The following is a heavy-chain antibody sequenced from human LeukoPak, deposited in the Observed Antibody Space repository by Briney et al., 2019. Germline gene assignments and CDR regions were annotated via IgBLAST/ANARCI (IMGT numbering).Heavy chain of an antibody. CDR3: ARGPTVDSPYYYYMDV. Sequence: GGSLRLSCAASGFTFSSYWMSWVRQAPGKGLEWVANIKQDGSEKYYVDSVKGRFTISRDNAKNSLYLQMNSLRAEDTAVYYCARGPTVDSPYYYYMDVWGKGTTVTVSS. V-gene: IGHV3-7*04. CDR2: IKQDGSEK. D-gene: IGHD4-23*01. CDR1: GFTFSSYW. J-gene: IGHJ6*03.